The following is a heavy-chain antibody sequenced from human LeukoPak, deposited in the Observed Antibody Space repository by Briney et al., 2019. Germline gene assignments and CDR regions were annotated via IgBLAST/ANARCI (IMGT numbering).Heavy chain of an antibody. CDR2: ISYDGSNK. CDR3: ARGSLGELLEFDY. D-gene: IGHD3-10*01. Sequence: GRSLRLSCAASGFTFSSYGMHWVRQAPGKGLEWVAVISYDGSNKYYADSVKGRFTISRDNSKNTLYLQMNSLRAEDTAVYYCARGSLGELLEFDYWGQGTLVTVSS. J-gene: IGHJ4*02. V-gene: IGHV3-30*03. CDR1: GFTFSSYG.